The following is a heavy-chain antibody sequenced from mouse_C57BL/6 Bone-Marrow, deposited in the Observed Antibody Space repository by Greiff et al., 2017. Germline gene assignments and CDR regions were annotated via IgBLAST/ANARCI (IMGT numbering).Heavy chain of an antibody. J-gene: IGHJ3*01. Sequence: VQLQQPGAELVKPGASVKLSCKASGYTFTSYWMHWVKQRPGQGLEWIGMIHPNSGSTNYNEKFKSKATLTVDKSSSTAYMQLSSLTSEDSAVYYCARLSYYSNPWFAYWGQGTLVTVSA. V-gene: IGHV1-64*01. CDR2: IHPNSGST. CDR1: GYTFTSYW. D-gene: IGHD2-5*01. CDR3: ARLSYYSNPWFAY.